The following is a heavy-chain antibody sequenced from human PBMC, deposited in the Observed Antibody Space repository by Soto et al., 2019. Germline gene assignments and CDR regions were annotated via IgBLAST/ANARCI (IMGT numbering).Heavy chain of an antibody. CDR3: VRVFDTYYFDL. CDR2: INAGNGNT. CDR1: GYTFTSYG. D-gene: IGHD3-9*01. V-gene: IGHV1-3*01. Sequence: GASVKVSCKASGYTFTSYGSHWVRQAPGQRLEWMGWINAGNGNTKYSQKFQGRVTITRDTSASTAYMELNSLRAEDTAVYYCVRVFDTYYFDLWGQGNMVTVSS. J-gene: IGHJ4*02.